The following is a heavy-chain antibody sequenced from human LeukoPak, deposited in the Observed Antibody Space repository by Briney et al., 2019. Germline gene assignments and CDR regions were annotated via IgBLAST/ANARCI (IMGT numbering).Heavy chain of an antibody. V-gene: IGHV3-21*01. CDR2: ISSSSSYI. CDR3: ARDTYYYDSSGRWDAFDI. D-gene: IGHD3-22*01. CDR1: GFTFSSYS. J-gene: IGHJ3*02. Sequence: GGSLRLSCAASGFTFSSYSMNWVRQAPGKGLEWVSSISSSSSYIYYADSVKGRFTISRDNAKNSLYLQMNSLRAEDTAVYYCARDTYYYDSSGRWDAFDIWGQGTMVTVSS.